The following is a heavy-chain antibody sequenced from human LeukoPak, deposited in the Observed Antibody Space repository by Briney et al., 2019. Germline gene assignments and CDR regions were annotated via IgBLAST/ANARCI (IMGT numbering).Heavy chain of an antibody. CDR2: IYTSGST. CDR1: GGSISSYY. V-gene: IGHV4-4*07. CDR3: ARAASSSWFDP. Sequence: PSETLSLTCTVSGGSISSYYWSWIRQPAGKGLEWIGRIYTSGSTNYNPSLKSRVTISVDKSNNQFSLKLSPVTAADTAVYYCARAASSSWFDPWGQGTLVTVSS. D-gene: IGHD6-6*01. J-gene: IGHJ5*02.